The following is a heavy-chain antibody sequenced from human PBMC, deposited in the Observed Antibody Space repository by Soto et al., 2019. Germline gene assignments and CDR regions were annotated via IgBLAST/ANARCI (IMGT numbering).Heavy chain of an antibody. V-gene: IGHV3-15*07. CDR3: TTDPRGGSGFNFDY. CDR1: GFTFSNAW. Sequence: EVQLVESGGALVKPGGSLRLSCAASGFTFSNAWMNWVRQAPGKGLEWVGRIKSKTDGGTTDYAAPVKGRFTISRDDSKNTLYLQMDSLKTEDTAVYYCTTDPRGGSGFNFDYWGQGTLVTVSS. J-gene: IGHJ4*02. CDR2: IKSKTDGGTT. D-gene: IGHD6-19*01.